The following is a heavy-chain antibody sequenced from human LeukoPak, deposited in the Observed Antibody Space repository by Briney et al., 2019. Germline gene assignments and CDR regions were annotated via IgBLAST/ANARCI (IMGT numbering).Heavy chain of an antibody. Sequence: GGSLRLSCAASGFTFSSYGMHWVRQAPGKGLEWVAFIRDDGSNKYYADSVKGRFTISRDNSKNTLYLQMNSLRAEDTAVYYCAKVRWNDLWYFDYWGQGTLVTVSS. CDR1: GFTFSSYG. CDR3: AKVRWNDLWYFDY. J-gene: IGHJ4*02. D-gene: IGHD1-1*01. CDR2: IRDDGSNK. V-gene: IGHV3-30*02.